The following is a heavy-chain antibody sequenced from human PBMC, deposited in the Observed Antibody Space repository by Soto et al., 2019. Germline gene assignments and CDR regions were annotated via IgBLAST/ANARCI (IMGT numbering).Heavy chain of an antibody. CDR3: ARDNYEIVTGEGYFFDY. J-gene: IGHJ4*02. D-gene: IGHD3-9*01. V-gene: IGHV1-46*03. CDR2: INPNGGST. CDR1: GYTFIRYY. Sequence: QVQLVQSGAEVKKPGASVRVSCNASGYTFIRYYMHWVRQAPGQGLEWMGIINPNGGSTSYAQKFQGRLTMSRDTSTRTVYMELSGLRSEDTAVYYCARDNYEIVTGEGYFFDYWGQGTLVTVSS.